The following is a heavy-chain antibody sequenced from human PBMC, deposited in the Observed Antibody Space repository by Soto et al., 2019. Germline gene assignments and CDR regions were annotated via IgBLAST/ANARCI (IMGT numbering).Heavy chain of an antibody. D-gene: IGHD6-6*01. CDR3: AREGYSSSPGAPYYYYGMDV. CDR2: IKQDGSEK. V-gene: IGHV3-7*03. J-gene: IGHJ6*02. CDR1: GFTFSSYW. Sequence: PGGSLRLSCAASGFTFSSYWMSWVRQAPGKGLEWVANIKQDGSEKYYVDSVKGRFIISRDNAKNSLYLQMNSLRAEDTAVYYCAREGYSSSPGAPYYYYGMDVWGQGTTVTVSS.